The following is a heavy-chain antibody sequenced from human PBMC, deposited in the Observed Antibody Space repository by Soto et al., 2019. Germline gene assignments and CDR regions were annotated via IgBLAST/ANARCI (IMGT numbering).Heavy chain of an antibody. CDR3: ACGYYTLDLYYFDY. CDR2: ISAYNGNT. J-gene: IGHJ4*02. V-gene: IGHV1-18*01. Sequence: QVQLAQPGAEVKKPGASVKVSCKASGYTFTSYGISWVRQAPGQGLELMGWISAYNGNTNYAQKLQGRVTMTTDTSTSTAYMELRSLRSDDTAVYYCACGYYTLDLYYFDYWGQGTLVTVSS. CDR1: GYTFTSYG. D-gene: IGHD3-3*01.